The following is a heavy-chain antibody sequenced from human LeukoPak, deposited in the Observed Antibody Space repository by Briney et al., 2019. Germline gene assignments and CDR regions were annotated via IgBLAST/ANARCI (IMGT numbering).Heavy chain of an antibody. CDR1: GFTFNNYW. CDR2: INSDGKST. D-gene: IGHD1-20*01. V-gene: IGHV3-74*01. J-gene: IGHJ4*02. CDR3: ARIDNWNDGGY. Sequence: GSLRLSCSASGFTFNNYWMHWVRPAPGKGLLWVSRINSDGKSTTYADSVKGRFTISRDNAKNTLYLQMNSLRAEDTAIYYCARIDNWNDGGYWGQGTLVTVSS.